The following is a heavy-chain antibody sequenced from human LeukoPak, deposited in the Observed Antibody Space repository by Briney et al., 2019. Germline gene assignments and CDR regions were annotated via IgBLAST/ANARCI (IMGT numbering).Heavy chain of an antibody. J-gene: IGHJ4*02. V-gene: IGHV1-2*06. Sequence: ASVKVSCKASGYTFTCYYMHWVRHAPGQGLELMGRINPNSGGANYAQKFQGRVTMTRATSNTTAYLELSRVRSEDKARDFCSRIPSWHPHPSYYLDYWGQATLVTDSS. CDR3: SRIPSWHPHPSYYLDY. CDR2: INPNSGGA. CDR1: GYTFTCYY. D-gene: IGHD2-21*01.